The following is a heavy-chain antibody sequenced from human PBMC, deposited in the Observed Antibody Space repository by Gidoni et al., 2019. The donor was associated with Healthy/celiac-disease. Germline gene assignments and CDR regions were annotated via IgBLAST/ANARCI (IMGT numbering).Heavy chain of an antibody. CDR2: IYPCDSDT. Sequence: EVQLVQSGAEVIKPGESLKISCKTSVHDFTSQWIGWVRQMPGKGLEWMGIIYPCDSDTRYSPSFQGQVTNSADKSISTAYLQWSSLKASDTAMYYCARHPGSCNYGSCYSLDYWGQGTLVTVSS. CDR1: VHDFTSQW. J-gene: IGHJ4*02. CDR3: ARHPGSCNYGSCYSLDY. D-gene: IGHD2-15*01. V-gene: IGHV5-51*01.